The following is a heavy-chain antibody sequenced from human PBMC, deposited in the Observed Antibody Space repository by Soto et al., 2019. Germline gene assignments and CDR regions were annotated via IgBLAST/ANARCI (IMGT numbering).Heavy chain of an antibody. CDR2: IWHDGSQK. Sequence: QVQLVESGGGVVQPGTSLRLSCVATGFTFSNYGIHWVRQAPGRGLEWVAVIWHDGSQKFLADSVRGRFTISRDNSQNAVYLQMKSLRAVDTAVYYCEGPDEPFYVWGEGTRVNVSS. CDR1: GFTFSNYG. CDR3: EGPDEPFYV. D-gene: IGHD3-10*02. J-gene: IGHJ6*01. V-gene: IGHV3-33*01.